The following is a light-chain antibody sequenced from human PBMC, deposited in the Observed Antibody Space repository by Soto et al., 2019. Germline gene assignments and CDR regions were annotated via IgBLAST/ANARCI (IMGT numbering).Light chain of an antibody. V-gene: IGKV1-5*01. CDR1: QSISSW. CDR3: QQYNIRGLT. Sequence: DIQMTQSPSTLSASVGDRVTITCRASQSISSWLAWYQQKPGKAPKLLIYDASSLESGVPSRFSGSGSGTEFTLTISSLQPDDFATYYCQQYNIRGLTFXGGTKVDIK. CDR2: DAS. J-gene: IGKJ4*01.